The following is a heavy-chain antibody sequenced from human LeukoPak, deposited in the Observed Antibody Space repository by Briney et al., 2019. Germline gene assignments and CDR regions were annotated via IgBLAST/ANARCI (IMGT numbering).Heavy chain of an antibody. CDR2: INPSGGST. CDR1: GYSIAGYY. D-gene: IGHD3-22*01. J-gene: IGHJ5*02. V-gene: IGHV1-46*01. Sequence: GASVKVSCKNPGYSIAGYYMHRVRQAPGQGLEWMGIINPSGGSTSYAQKFQGRVTMTRDTSTSTVYMELSSLRSEDTAVYYCARSITMINWFDPWGQGTLVTVSS. CDR3: ARSITMINWFDP.